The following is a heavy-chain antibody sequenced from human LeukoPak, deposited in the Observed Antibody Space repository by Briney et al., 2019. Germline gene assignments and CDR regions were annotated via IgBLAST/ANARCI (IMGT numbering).Heavy chain of an antibody. V-gene: IGHV3-23*01. Sequence: GGSLRLSCVASGFXFISYAMSWVRQAPGKGLEWVSAISGSGDATYYADSVQVRFTISRDYSKKTLFLQMNSLRAEDTAVYYCAKDLRSGYYYDAFDIWGQGTMVTVSS. CDR1: GFXFISYA. CDR3: AKDLRSGYYYDAFDI. CDR2: ISGSGDAT. J-gene: IGHJ3*02. D-gene: IGHD3-22*01.